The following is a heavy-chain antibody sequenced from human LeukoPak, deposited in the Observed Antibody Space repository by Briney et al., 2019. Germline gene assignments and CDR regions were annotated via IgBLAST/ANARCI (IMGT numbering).Heavy chain of an antibody. J-gene: IGHJ4*02. CDR3: ARSWEYYGSGSSKDY. V-gene: IGHV3-21*01. CDR1: GFTFSSYS. D-gene: IGHD3-10*01. Sequence: GGSLRLSCAASGFTFSSYSMNWVRQAPGKGLEWVSSISSSSSYIYYADSVKGRFTISRDNAKNSLYLQMNGLRAEDTAVYYCARSWEYYGSGSSKDYWGQGTLVTVSS. CDR2: ISSSSSYI.